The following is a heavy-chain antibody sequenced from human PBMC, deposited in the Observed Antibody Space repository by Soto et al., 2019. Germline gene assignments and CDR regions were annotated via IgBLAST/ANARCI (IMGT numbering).Heavy chain of an antibody. V-gene: IGHV3-21*01. J-gene: IGHJ4*02. CDR2: ISSSSSYI. CDR1: GFTFSSYS. D-gene: IGHD3-3*01. CDR3: ARDPIITIFGVVIAGYYFDY. Sequence: EVQLVESGGGLVKPGGSLRLSCAASGFTFSSYSMNWVRQAPGKGLEWVSSISSSSSYIYYADSVKGRFTISRDNAKNSLYLQMNSLRAEDTAVYYCARDPIITIFGVVIAGYYFDYWGQGTLVTVSS.